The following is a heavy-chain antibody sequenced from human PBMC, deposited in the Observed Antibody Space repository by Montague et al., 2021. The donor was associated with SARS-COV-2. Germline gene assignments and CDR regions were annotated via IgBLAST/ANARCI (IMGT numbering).Heavy chain of an antibody. Sequence: SETLSLTCAVSGGSIRSSNWWSWVRQPPGKGLWWIGVLYHSGSTYYNPSLKRRITISVAQSKDQFSLKLCFVTAADTAVYYCAREIIWFGELLTLWYFDYWGQGTLVTVSS. CDR2: LYHSGST. J-gene: IGHJ4*02. CDR1: GGSIRSSNW. CDR3: AREIIWFGELLTLWYFDY. D-gene: IGHD3-10*01. V-gene: IGHV4-4*02.